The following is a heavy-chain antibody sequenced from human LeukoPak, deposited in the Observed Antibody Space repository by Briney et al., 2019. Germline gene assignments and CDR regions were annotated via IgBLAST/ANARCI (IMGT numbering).Heavy chain of an antibody. D-gene: IGHD3-10*01. J-gene: IGHJ6*04. Sequence: GGSLRLSCAASGFTFSSYSMNWVRQAPGKGLVWVSSISSNSSYIYYADSVKGRFTISRDNAKNSLYLQMNSLRAEDTAVYYCASSTSSMVRGVNHPYYYYGMDVWGKGTTVTVSS. CDR1: GFTFSSYS. CDR3: ASSTSSMVRGVNHPYYYYGMDV. V-gene: IGHV3-21*01. CDR2: ISSNSSYI.